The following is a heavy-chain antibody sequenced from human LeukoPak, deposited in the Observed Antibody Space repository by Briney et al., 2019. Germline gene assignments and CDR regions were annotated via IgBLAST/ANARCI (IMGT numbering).Heavy chain of an antibody. CDR3: ARRPSGFYYYMDV. CDR1: GGSISSSSYY. Sequence: PSETLSLTCTVSGGSISSSSYYWGWIRQPPGKGLEWLGTIYYSGSTYYNPSLKSRVTISVDTSKNQFSLKMSSVTAADTAVYYCARRPSGFYYYMDVWGKGTTATVSS. J-gene: IGHJ6*03. D-gene: IGHD5-12*01. V-gene: IGHV4-39*01. CDR2: IYYSGST.